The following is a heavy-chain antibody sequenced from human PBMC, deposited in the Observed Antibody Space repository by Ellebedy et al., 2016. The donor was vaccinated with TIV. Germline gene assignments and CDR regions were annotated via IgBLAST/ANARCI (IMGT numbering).Heavy chain of an antibody. D-gene: IGHD7-27*01. CDR3: ATLIWGVTPDY. CDR1: GFTFRNVW. J-gene: IGHJ4*02. V-gene: IGHV3-15*01. Sequence: GGSLRLXXTASGFTFRNVWMTWVRQAPGKGLEWVGHIKSKSDGGTTEYAVPAKGRFAISRDDAKDTLYLQINSLKTEDTAVYYCATLIWGVTPDYWGQGTLVIVSS. CDR2: IKSKSDGGTT.